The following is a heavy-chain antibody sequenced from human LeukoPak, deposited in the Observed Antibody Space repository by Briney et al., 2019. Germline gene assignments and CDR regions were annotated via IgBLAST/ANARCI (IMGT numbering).Heavy chain of an antibody. Sequence: ASVKVSCKASGCTFTSYYMHWVRQAPGQGLEWMGIINPSGGSTSYAQKFQGRVTITRDTSTSTVYMELSSLRSEDTAVYYCARDPVPADSGWYLHFDYWGQGTLVTVSS. D-gene: IGHD6-19*01. V-gene: IGHV1-46*01. CDR1: GCTFTSYY. CDR2: INPSGGST. CDR3: ARDPVPADSGWYLHFDY. J-gene: IGHJ4*02.